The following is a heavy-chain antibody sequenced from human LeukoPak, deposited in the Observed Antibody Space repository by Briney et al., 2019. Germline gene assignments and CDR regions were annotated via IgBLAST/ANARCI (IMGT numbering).Heavy chain of an antibody. J-gene: IGHJ3*02. V-gene: IGHV4-59*01. Sequence: SETLSLPCTVSGGSISSYYWSWIRQPPGKGLEWIGYIYYSGSTNYSPSLKSRVTISVDTSKNQFSLKLSSVTAADTAVYYCARGYSYAFDIWGQGTMVTVSS. D-gene: IGHD5-18*01. CDR2: IYYSGST. CDR3: ARGYSYAFDI. CDR1: GGSISSYY.